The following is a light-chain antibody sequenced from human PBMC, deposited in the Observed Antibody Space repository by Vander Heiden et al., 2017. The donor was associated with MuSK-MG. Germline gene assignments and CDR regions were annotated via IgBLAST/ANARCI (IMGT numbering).Light chain of an antibody. CDR1: QGVSSW. CDR3: QGGEGFALR. CDR2: AAS. V-gene: IGKV1-12*01. Sequence: DIHMTQSPSSVSASVGDRVTITCRASQGVSSWLAWYQQKPGKAPTLLIYAASTLQTGVPSRLSATASVTDFTLTIMILLPEDLATYYCQGGEGFALRFGAGTRLDI. J-gene: IGKJ5*01.